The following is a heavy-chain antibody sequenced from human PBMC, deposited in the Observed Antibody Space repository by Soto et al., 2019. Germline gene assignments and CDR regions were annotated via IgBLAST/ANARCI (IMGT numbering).Heavy chain of an antibody. J-gene: IGHJ4*02. Sequence: SETLSLTCAVYGGSFSGYYWSWIRQPPGKGLEWIGEINHSGSTDYNPSLKSRVTISVDTSKNQFSLKLSSVTAADTAVYYCATVDYYDSSGYPDYWGQGTLVTVSS. D-gene: IGHD3-22*01. CDR1: GGSFSGYY. CDR2: INHSGST. CDR3: ATVDYYDSSGYPDY. V-gene: IGHV4-34*01.